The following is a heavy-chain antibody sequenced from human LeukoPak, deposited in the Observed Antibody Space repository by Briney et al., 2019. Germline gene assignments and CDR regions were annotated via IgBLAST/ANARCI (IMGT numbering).Heavy chain of an antibody. J-gene: IGHJ4*02. CDR1: GGSISSSSYY. CDR2: IYYSGST. D-gene: IGHD3-3*01. V-gene: IGHV4-39*07. Sequence: SETLSLTCTVSGGSISSSSYYWGWIRQPPGKGLEWIGSIYYSGSTYYNPSLKSRVTISVDTSKNQFSLKLSSVTAADTAVYYCARGPYYDFWSGYALFDYWGQGTLVTVSS. CDR3: ARGPYYDFWSGYALFDY.